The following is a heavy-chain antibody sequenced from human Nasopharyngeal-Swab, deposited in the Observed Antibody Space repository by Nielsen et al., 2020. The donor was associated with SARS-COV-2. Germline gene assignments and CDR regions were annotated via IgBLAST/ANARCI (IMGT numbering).Heavy chain of an antibody. CDR3: ARDRVSGSYVDY. J-gene: IGHJ4*02. D-gene: IGHD1-26*01. V-gene: IGHV3-30-3*01. CDR2: ISYDGSNK. Sequence: VRQAPGKGLEWVAVISYDGSNKYCADSVKGRFTISRDNSKNTLYLQMNSLRAEDTAVYYCARDRVSGSYVDYWGQGTLVTVSS.